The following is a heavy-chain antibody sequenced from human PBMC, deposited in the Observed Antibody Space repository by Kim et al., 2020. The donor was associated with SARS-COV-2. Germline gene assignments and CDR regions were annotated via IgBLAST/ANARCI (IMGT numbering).Heavy chain of an antibody. CDR2: INHSGST. CDR1: GGSFSGYY. V-gene: IGHV4-34*01. Sequence: SETLSLTCAVYGGSFSGYYWSWIRQPPGKGLEWIGEINHSGSTNYNPSLKSRVTISVDTSKNQFSLKLSSVTAADTAVYYCARRVGYCSGGSCYVNWFDPWGQGTLVTVSS. J-gene: IGHJ5*02. D-gene: IGHD2-15*01. CDR3: ARRVGYCSGGSCYVNWFDP.